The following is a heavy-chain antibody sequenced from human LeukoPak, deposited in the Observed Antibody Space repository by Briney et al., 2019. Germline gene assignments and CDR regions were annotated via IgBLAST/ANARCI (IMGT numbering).Heavy chain of an antibody. Sequence: PGGSLRLSCAASRFTFITYPMSWVRQAPGKGLEWVSGITGSGGSTYYADSVKGRFTISRDDSKNTLYLQMNNLRAEDTAVYYCAKDSGTYYYWFDPWGQGTLVTVSS. J-gene: IGHJ5*02. CDR1: RFTFITYP. CDR3: AKDSGTYYYWFDP. V-gene: IGHV3-23*01. CDR2: ITGSGGST. D-gene: IGHD1-26*01.